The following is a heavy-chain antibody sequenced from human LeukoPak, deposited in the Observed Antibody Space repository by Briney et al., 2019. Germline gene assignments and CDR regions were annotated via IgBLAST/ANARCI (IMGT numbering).Heavy chain of an antibody. CDR2: IYYSGST. V-gene: IGHV4-59*08. J-gene: IGHJ4*02. CDR3: ARRQYYDSSGYWYYFDS. Sequence: KPSETLTLTCTVSGGSINNYYWSWIRQPPGKGLEWIGQIYYSGSTNYNPSLKSQVTISVDTSKNLFSLNLSSVTAADTAIYYCARRQYYDSSGYWYYFDSWGQGILVTVSS. CDR1: GGSINNYY. D-gene: IGHD3-22*01.